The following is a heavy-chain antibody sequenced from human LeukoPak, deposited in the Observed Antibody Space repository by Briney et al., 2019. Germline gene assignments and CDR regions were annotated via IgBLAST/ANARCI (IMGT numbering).Heavy chain of an antibody. D-gene: IGHD1-26*01. J-gene: IGHJ4*02. CDR3: AKGGTYGGGADY. CDR2: IYNGGST. V-gene: IGHV4-59*01. CDR1: GASISRDY. Sequence: SETLSLTCTVSGASISRDYWTWIRQSPGKGLEWIGYIYNGGSTTYSPSLNSRVTISLDTSNNQVSLRLSSVTAADTAVYYCAKGGTYGGGADYWGQGTLVTVSS.